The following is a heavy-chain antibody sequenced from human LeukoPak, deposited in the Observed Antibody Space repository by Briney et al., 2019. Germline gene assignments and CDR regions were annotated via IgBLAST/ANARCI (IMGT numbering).Heavy chain of an antibody. J-gene: IGHJ5*02. V-gene: IGHV4-38-2*02. CDR2: IHHSGST. Sequence: PSETLSLTCTVSGDPISSGHYWDWIRQPPGRGLEWIGSIHHSGSTWYNPSLKSRVTISLDTSQTQISLRVTSVTAADTAVYYCARGTDYYDSSGWLDPWGQGTLVTVSS. CDR3: ARGTDYYDSSGWLDP. CDR1: GDPISSGHY. D-gene: IGHD3-22*01.